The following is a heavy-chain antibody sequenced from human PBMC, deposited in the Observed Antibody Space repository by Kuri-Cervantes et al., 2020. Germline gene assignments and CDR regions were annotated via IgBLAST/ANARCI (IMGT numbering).Heavy chain of an antibody. D-gene: IGHD1-26*01. J-gene: IGHJ4*02. V-gene: IGHV4-34*01. CDR3: ARGIVGATGGPYFDY. Sequence: SETLSLTCTVSGGSISTYYWSWIRQPPGKGLEWIGEINHSGSTNYNPSLKSRVTISVDTSKNQFSLRLSSVTAADTAVYYCARGIVGATGGPYFDYWGQGTLVTVSS. CDR2: INHSGST. CDR1: GGSISTYY.